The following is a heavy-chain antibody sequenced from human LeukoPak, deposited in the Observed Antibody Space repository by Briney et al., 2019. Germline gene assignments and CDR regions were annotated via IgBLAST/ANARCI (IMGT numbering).Heavy chain of an antibody. J-gene: IGHJ6*04. CDR2: MNPNRGNT. Sequence: GASVKVSCKASGYTFTSYDINWVRQATGQGLEWMGWMNPNRGNTGYAQKFQGRVTMTRNTSISTAYMELSSLRSEDTAVYYCAILLWFGELMDVWGKGTTVTVSS. V-gene: IGHV1-8*01. D-gene: IGHD3-10*01. CDR1: GYTFTSYD. CDR3: AILLWFGELMDV.